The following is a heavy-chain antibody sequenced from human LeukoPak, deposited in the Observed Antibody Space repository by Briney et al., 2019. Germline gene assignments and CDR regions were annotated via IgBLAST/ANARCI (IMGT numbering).Heavy chain of an antibody. Sequence: ETLSLTCTVSGGSISSYYWSWIRQAPGKGLEWVANIKQDGSEKYYVDSVKGRFTISRDNAKNSLYLQMNSLRAEDTAVYYCARVGYDFWSGYYPDYWGQGTLVTVSS. CDR1: GGSISSYY. J-gene: IGHJ4*02. D-gene: IGHD3-3*01. V-gene: IGHV3-7*01. CDR3: ARVGYDFWSGYYPDY. CDR2: IKQDGSEK.